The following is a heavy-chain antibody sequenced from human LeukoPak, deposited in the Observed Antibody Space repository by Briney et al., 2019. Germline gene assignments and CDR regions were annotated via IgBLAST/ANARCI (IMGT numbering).Heavy chain of an antibody. CDR2: IYITGST. Sequence: SETLSLTCTVSVGSISSYYWSWIRQTAGKGLEWIGRIYITGSTNYNPSLKSRVTMSVDTSKNQVSLHLRSVAPEDTAICYCAIMDIAMIRGFSWGRGTLVIVSS. V-gene: IGHV4-4*07. CDR3: AIMDIAMIRGFS. CDR1: VGSISSYY. J-gene: IGHJ5*02. D-gene: IGHD2-2*03.